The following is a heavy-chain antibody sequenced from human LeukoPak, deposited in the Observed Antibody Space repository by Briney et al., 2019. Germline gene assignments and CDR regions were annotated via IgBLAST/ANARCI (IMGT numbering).Heavy chain of an antibody. V-gene: IGHV1-2*02. Sequence: GASVKVSCKASGYTFTSYGISWVRQAPGQGLEWMGWVNPDSGGTNSAQKFQGRVTMTRDTSISTAYMELSRLRSDDTAVYYCARVIWELLWDALNIWGQGTMVTVSS. CDR1: GYTFTSYG. D-gene: IGHD1-26*01. CDR2: VNPDSGGT. CDR3: ARVIWELLWDALNI. J-gene: IGHJ3*02.